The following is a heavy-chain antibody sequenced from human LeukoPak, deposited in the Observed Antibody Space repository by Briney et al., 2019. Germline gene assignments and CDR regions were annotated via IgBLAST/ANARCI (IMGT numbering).Heavy chain of an antibody. J-gene: IGHJ5*02. D-gene: IGHD3-3*01. CDR3: AREATYYDFWSGYS. V-gene: IGHV4-30-4*08. CDR1: GGSISSGDYY. CDR2: INHSGST. Sequence: PSQTLSLTCTVSGGSISSGDYYWSWIRQPPGKGLEWIGEINHSGSTNYNPSLKSRVTISVDTSKNQFSLKLSSVTAADTAVYYCAREATYYDFWSGYSWGQGTLVTVSS.